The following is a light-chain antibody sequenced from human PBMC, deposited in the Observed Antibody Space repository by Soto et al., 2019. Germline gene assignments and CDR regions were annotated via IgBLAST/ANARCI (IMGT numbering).Light chain of an antibody. Sequence: DIQMTQSPSTLSASVGDRVTITCRASQSIDIWLAWYQQKPGKAPNLLIYKASTVETGVPSRFTGSVSGTEFTLTISRLQPDDFATYYCQQYHTFSTFGQGTKVEMK. CDR2: KAS. CDR3: QQYHTFST. CDR1: QSIDIW. J-gene: IGKJ1*01. V-gene: IGKV1-5*03.